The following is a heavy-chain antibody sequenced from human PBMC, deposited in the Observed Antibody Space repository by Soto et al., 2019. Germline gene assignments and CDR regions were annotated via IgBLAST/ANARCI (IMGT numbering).Heavy chain of an antibody. CDR1: GFTFSSYA. Sequence: WWSLRLCCASCGFTFSSYAMSWVRQAPGKGLEWVSAISGSGGSTYYADSVKGRFTISRDNSKNTLYLQMNSLRAEDTAVYYCAKGYYDSSGYYWDYFDYWGQGTLVTVSS. CDR3: AKGYYDSSGYYWDYFDY. V-gene: IGHV3-23*01. J-gene: IGHJ4*02. CDR2: ISGSGGST. D-gene: IGHD3-22*01.